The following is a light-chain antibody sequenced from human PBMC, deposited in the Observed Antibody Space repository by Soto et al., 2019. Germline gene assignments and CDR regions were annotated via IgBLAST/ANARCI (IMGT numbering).Light chain of an antibody. CDR3: QQYCSTTAFT. Sequence: EIVLTQSPGTLSLSPGERATLSCRASQSVSSRYLAWYQQKPGQAPRLLIYGASSRATGIPDRFSGSGSGTDFTLTISRLEPEGSAVYYWQQYCSTTAFTFGPGTKVDIK. V-gene: IGKV3-20*01. CDR2: GAS. CDR1: QSVSSRY. J-gene: IGKJ3*01.